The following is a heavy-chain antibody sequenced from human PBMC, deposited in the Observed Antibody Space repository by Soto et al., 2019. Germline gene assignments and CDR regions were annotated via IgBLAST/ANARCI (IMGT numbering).Heavy chain of an antibody. J-gene: IGHJ6*02. Sequence: QVQLVQSGAEVKKPGASVKVSCKASGYTFTNYGISWVRQAPGQGLEWMGWISAYNGNTNYAQKLQGRVTMTTDTSTSTAYMELRSLRSDDKAMYYCASHYDSSGLRGKYGMDVWGQGTTVTVSS. CDR1: GYTFTNYG. CDR2: ISAYNGNT. CDR3: ASHYDSSGLRGKYGMDV. D-gene: IGHD3-22*01. V-gene: IGHV1-18*01.